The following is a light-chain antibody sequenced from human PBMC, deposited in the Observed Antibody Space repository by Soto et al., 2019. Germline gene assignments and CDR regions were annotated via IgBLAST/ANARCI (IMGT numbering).Light chain of an antibody. CDR1: SSDVGSYNL. J-gene: IGLJ3*02. Sequence: QSALTQPASVSGSPGQSITISCTGTSSDVGSYNLVSWYQFHPGKAPKLIIYEGIKRPSGVSDRFSRSKSGNTASLTISGLQTEDDADYYCCSFAGSMTWVFGGGTKVTVL. CDR2: EGI. CDR3: CSFAGSMTWV. V-gene: IGLV2-23*01.